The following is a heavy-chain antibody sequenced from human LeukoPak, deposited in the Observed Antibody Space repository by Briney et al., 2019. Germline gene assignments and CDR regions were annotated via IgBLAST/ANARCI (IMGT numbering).Heavy chain of an antibody. V-gene: IGHV5-51*01. CDR3: ARSYSISWAGFDP. D-gene: IGHD6-13*01. CDR2: IYPGDSDT. J-gene: IGHJ5*02. CDR1: GYSFSSYW. Sequence: GESLKISCKGSGYSFSSYWIGWVRQMPGKGLEWMGIIYPGDSDTKYSPSFQGQVIISADKSISTAYQQWSSLKASDTAMYYCARSYSISWAGFDPWGQGTLVTVSS.